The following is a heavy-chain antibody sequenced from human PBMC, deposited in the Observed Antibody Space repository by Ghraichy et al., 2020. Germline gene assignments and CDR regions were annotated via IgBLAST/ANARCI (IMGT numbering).Heavy chain of an antibody. D-gene: IGHD3-10*01. Sequence: GGSLRLSCAASGFTFTSFAMRWVRQAPGKGLEWVSSISGGGEKTYYADSVRGRLTISRDNSKNTVYLQMDSLRAEDTAVYYCAKGGTVRGIQYYNGMDVWGQGTTVTVSS. V-gene: IGHV3-23*01. CDR2: ISGGGEKT. CDR3: AKGGTVRGIQYYNGMDV. CDR1: GFTFTSFA. J-gene: IGHJ6*02.